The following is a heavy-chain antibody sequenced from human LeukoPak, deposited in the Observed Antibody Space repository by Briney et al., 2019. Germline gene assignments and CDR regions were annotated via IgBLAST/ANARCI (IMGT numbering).Heavy chain of an antibody. D-gene: IGHD3-22*01. CDR1: GDSTSYLY. V-gene: IGHV4-59*08. CDR3: ARHVMRHHPGGSSYTHAFDI. Sequence: PSETLSLTCTVSGDSTSYLYWSGIRQSPGRGLEGIGYIYDTGSTRYNPSFKSGVTIAIDTCTRQVFLTLRSVTAADSAVYLCARHVMRHHPGGSSYTHAFDIWGQGTRVTASS. J-gene: IGHJ3*02. CDR2: IYDTGST.